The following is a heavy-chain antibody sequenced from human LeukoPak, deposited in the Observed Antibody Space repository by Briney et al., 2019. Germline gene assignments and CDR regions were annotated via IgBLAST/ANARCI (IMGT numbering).Heavy chain of an antibody. CDR2: IYSGGTT. V-gene: IGHV3-53*01. CDR1: GFTVSSNY. CDR3: TRDRGDGYIYFDY. D-gene: IGHD5-24*01. J-gene: IGHJ4*02. Sequence: GGSLRLSCAASGFTVSSNYMSWVRQAPGKGLEWVSVIYSGGTTYYADSVKGRFTISRDNSKNILYLQMNSLRAEDTAVYYCTRDRGDGYIYFDYWGQGTLVTVSS.